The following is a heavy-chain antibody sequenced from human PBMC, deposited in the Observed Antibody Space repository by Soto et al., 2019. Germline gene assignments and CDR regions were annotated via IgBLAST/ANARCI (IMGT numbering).Heavy chain of an antibody. CDR2: IVVGSGNT. D-gene: IGHD3-9*01. CDR1: GFTFTTSA. Sequence: GASVKVSCKASGFTFTTSAVQWVRQTRGQRLEWIGWIVVGSGNTNYAQKFQERVTITRDMSTSTAYMELSSLRSEDTAVYYCAAEMYILTSRGGMDVWGQGTTVTVSS. J-gene: IGHJ6*02. CDR3: AAEMYILTSRGGMDV. V-gene: IGHV1-58*01.